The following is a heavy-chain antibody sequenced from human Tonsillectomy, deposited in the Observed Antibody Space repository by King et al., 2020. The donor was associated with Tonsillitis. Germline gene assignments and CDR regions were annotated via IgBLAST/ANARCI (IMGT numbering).Heavy chain of an antibody. CDR1: GGSFSGYY. J-gene: IGHJ6*02. V-gene: IGHV4-34*01. CDR2: INHSGST. Sequence: VQLQQWGEGLLKPSETLSLTCAVYGGSFSGYYWSWIRPPPGKGLEWIGEINHSGSTNYNPSLKSRVTMSVDTSKNQFSLKLSSVTAADTAVYYCANLLGFGXEGVDVWGQGTTVTVSS. D-gene: IGHD3-10*01. CDR3: ANLLGFGXEGVDV.